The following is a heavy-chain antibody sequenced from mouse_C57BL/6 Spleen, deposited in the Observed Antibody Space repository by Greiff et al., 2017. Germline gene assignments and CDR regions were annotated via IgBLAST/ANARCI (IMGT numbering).Heavy chain of an antibody. CDR1: GYTFTSYW. Sequence: VQLQQPGAELVKPGASVKLSCKASGYTFTSYWMHWVKQRPGQGLEWIGMIHPNSGSTNYNEKFKSKATLTVDKSSSTAYMQLSSLTSEDSAVYYCEWLRLDYFDYWGQGTTLTVSS. CDR3: EWLRLDYFDY. V-gene: IGHV1-64*01. J-gene: IGHJ2*01. CDR2: IHPNSGST. D-gene: IGHD2-2*01.